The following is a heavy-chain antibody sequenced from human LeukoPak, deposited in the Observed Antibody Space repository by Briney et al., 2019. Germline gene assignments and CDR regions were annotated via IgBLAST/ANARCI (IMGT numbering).Heavy chain of an antibody. CDR1: GFTFSSYS. D-gene: IGHD3-10*01. V-gene: IGHV3-21*01. CDR2: ISSSSSYI. Sequence: PGGSLRLSCAASGFTFSSYSMNWVRQAPGKGLEWVSSISSSSSYIYYADSVKGRFTISRDNAKNSLYLQMNSLRAEDTAVYYCARDLRLRGGVFDYWAREPWSPSPQ. J-gene: IGHJ4*02. CDR3: ARDLRLRGGVFDY.